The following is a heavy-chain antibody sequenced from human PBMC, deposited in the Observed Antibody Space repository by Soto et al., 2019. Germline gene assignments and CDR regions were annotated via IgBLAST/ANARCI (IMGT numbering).Heavy chain of an antibody. V-gene: IGHV1-69*13. J-gene: IGHJ6*02. CDR1: GGTFSSYA. Sequence: AASVKVSCKASGGTFSSYAISWVRQAPGQGLEWMGGIIPIFGTANYAQKFQGRVTITADESTSTAYMELSSLRSEDTAVYYCASLSSGWGALLYYYGMDVWGQGTTVTVSS. D-gene: IGHD6-19*01. CDR2: IIPIFGTA. CDR3: ASLSSGWGALLYYYGMDV.